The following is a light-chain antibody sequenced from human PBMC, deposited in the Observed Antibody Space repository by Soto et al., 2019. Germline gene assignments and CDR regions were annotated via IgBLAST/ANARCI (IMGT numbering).Light chain of an antibody. CDR1: SXNIGSNT. J-gene: IGLJ1*01. V-gene: IGLV1-44*01. CDR2: SNN. Sequence: QSVLXXXXSXSGXXXXRVTISXXXSSXNIGSNTVNWYQQLPGTAPKLLIYSNNQRPSGVPDRFSGSKSGTSASLAISGLQSEDEADYYCAAWDDSLSYVFGTGTKLTVL. CDR3: AAWDDSLSYV.